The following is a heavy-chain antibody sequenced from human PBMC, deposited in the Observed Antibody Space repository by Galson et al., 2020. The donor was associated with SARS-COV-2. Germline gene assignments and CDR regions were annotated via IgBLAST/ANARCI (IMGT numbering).Heavy chain of an antibody. Sequence: ASVKVSCKASGYTFSGYGITWVRQAPGQGLEWMGWISGYNVQTDYAKNFQGRVTMTTETSTKTVYMELRSLNSDDTAVYYCARAPMLRGLRAGTFDIWGQGTMVIVSS. J-gene: IGHJ3*02. CDR3: ARAPMLRGLRAGTFDI. V-gene: IGHV1-18*04. D-gene: IGHD3-10*01. CDR2: ISGYNVQT. CDR1: GYTFSGYG.